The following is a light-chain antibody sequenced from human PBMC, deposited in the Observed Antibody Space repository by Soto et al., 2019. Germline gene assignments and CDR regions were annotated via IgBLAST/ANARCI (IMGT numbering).Light chain of an antibody. V-gene: IGLV2-14*01. CDR3: SPYTSTILYV. Sequence: QSVLTQPASVSGSLGQSITISCTGSNSDVGGHNYVSWYQQHPGKAPKLMIYEVGIRPSGVSTRFSGSKSGNTASLTISGLQAEDEADYHCSPYTSTILYVFGTGTKVTVL. J-gene: IGLJ1*01. CDR2: EVG. CDR1: NSDVGGHNY.